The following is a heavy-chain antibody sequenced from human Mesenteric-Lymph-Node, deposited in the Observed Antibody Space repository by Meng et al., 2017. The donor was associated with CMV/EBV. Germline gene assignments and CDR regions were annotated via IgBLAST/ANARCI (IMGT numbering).Heavy chain of an antibody. V-gene: IGHV4-61*01. CDR3: ARGVPYYDILTGYSPYYFDY. J-gene: IGHJ4*02. D-gene: IGHD3-9*01. CDR2: IYYSGST. Sequence: GSLRLSCTVSGGSVSSGSYYWSWIRQPPGKGLEWIGYIYYSGSTNYNPSLKSRVTISVDTSKNQFSLKLSSVTAADTAVYYCARGVPYYDILTGYSPYYFDYWGQGTLVTVSS. CDR1: GGSVSSGSYY.